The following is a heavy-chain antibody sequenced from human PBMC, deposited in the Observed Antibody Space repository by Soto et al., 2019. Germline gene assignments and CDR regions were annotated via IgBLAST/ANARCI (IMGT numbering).Heavy chain of an antibody. J-gene: IGHJ5*02. D-gene: IGHD3-10*01. CDR2: IIPMYGPA. Sequence: QVPLVQSGAEVKKPGSAVTVSCKASGGTFSSYAIHWVRQAPGQGLEWMGGIIPMYGPAKYAQRFQGRVTITADESTTTVYMELTSLTSPDTAVYYCARVTSMVRGVIDNGFDPWGHGTLVTVSS. CDR3: ARVTSMVRGVIDNGFDP. CDR1: GGTFSSYA. V-gene: IGHV1-69*01.